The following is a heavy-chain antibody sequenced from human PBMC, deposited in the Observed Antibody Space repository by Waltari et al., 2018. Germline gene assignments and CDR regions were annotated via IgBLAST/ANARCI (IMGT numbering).Heavy chain of an antibody. D-gene: IGHD3-10*01. V-gene: IGHV4-61*09. CDR2: IYTSGST. Sequence: QVQLQESGPGLVKPSQTLSLTCTVSGGSISSGSYYWSWIRQPAGKGLEWIGYIYTSGSTNYNPSLKSRVTISVDTSKNQFSLKLSSVTAADTAVYYCARDLGSRRGNHPYWYFDLWGRGTLVTVSS. J-gene: IGHJ2*01. CDR3: ARDLGSRRGNHPYWYFDL. CDR1: GGSISSGSYY.